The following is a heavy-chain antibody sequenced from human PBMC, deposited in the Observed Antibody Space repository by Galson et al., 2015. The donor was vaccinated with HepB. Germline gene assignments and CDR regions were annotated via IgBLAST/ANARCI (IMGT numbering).Heavy chain of an antibody. CDR1: GGTFSSYA. D-gene: IGHD3-10*02. J-gene: IGHJ5*02. V-gene: IGHV1-69*13. CDR2: IIPIFGTA. Sequence: SVKVSCKASGGTFSSYAISWVRQAPGQGLEWMGGIIPIFGTANYAQKFQGRVTITADESTSTAYMELSSLRSEDTAVYYCARERDWIVRGIPEGIWFDPWGQGTLVTVSS. CDR3: ARERDWIVRGIPEGIWFDP.